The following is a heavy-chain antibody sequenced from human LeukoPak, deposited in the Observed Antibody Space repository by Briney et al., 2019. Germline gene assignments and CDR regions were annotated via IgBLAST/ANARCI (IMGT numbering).Heavy chain of an antibody. J-gene: IGHJ4*02. CDR2: INPNSGGT. V-gene: IGHV1-2*02. CDR1: GYTFTGYY. D-gene: IGHD2-2*01. Sequence: ASVKVSCKASGYTFTGYYMHWVRQAPGQELEWMGWINPNSGGTNYAQKFQGRVTMTRDTSISTAYMELSRLRSDDTAVYYCARAQGSQLLPSAVDYWGQGTLVTVSS. CDR3: ARAQGSQLLPSAVDY.